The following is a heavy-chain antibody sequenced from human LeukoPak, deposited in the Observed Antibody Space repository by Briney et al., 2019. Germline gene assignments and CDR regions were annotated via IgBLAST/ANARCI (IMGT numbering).Heavy chain of an antibody. D-gene: IGHD2-15*01. Sequence: GGSLRLSCAASGFTFSGYTMNWVRQAPGKGLEWVSYIGTSGSTIHYADSVKGRFTISRDNAKNSLYLQMNSLRAEDTAVYYCAREGRGSGTHFDYWGQGALVTVSS. J-gene: IGHJ4*02. CDR2: IGTSGSTI. V-gene: IGHV3-48*04. CDR1: GFTFSGYT. CDR3: AREGRGSGTHFDY.